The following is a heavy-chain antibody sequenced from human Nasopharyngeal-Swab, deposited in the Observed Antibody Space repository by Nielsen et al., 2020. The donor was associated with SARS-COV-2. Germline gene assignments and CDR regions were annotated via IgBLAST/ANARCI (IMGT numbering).Heavy chain of an antibody. V-gene: IGHV4-30-4*01. CDR1: GGSISSGDYY. J-gene: IGHJ4*02. D-gene: IGHD3-22*01. CDR3: ARSPRYDSSGYHNPGFDY. CDR2: IYYSGST. Sequence: SETLSLTCTVSGGSISSGDYYWSWIRQPPGKGLEWIGYIYYSGSTYYNPSLKSRVTISVDKSKNQFSLKLSSVTAADTAVYYCARSPRYDSSGYHNPGFDYWGQGTLVTV.